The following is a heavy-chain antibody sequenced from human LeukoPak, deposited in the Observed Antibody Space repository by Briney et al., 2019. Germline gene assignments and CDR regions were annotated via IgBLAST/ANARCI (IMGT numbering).Heavy chain of an antibody. CDR3: ARDQAAAGWFDP. CDR2: INHSGST. Sequence: PSETLPLTCAVYGGSFSGYYWSWIRQPPGKGLEWIGEINHSGSTNYNPSLKSRVTISVDTSKNQFSLKLSSVTAADTAVYYCARDQAAAGWFDPWGQGTLVTVSS. CDR1: GGSFSGYY. D-gene: IGHD6-13*01. V-gene: IGHV4-34*01. J-gene: IGHJ5*02.